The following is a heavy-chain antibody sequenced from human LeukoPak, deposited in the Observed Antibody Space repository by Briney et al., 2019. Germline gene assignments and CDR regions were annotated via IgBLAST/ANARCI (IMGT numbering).Heavy chain of an antibody. D-gene: IGHD6-13*01. Sequence: GASVKVSCKASGYTFTSYDINWVRQATGQGLEWMGWMNPNSGNTGYAQKFQGRVTMTRNTSISTAYMELSSLRSEDTAVYYCARAESTVRYSRAPRLYYFDYWGQGTLVTVSS. V-gene: IGHV1-8*01. CDR3: ARAESTVRYSRAPRLYYFDY. CDR2: MNPNSGNT. J-gene: IGHJ4*02. CDR1: GYTFTSYD.